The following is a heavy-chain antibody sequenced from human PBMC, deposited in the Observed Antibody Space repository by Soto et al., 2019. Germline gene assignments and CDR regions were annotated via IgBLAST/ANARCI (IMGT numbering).Heavy chain of an antibody. Sequence: QVQLVESGGGVVQPGRSLRLSCAASGFTFSTYGMHWVRQAPGKGLEWVAGMWNEGITTFYADSVKGRFTISRDNSKNTLFLQMNSLRADDTAVYYCAKEFQWELHAFDIWGQGTMVTVSS. J-gene: IGHJ3*02. CDR3: AKEFQWELHAFDI. CDR1: GFTFSTYG. D-gene: IGHD1-26*01. CDR2: MWNEGITT. V-gene: IGHV3-30*18.